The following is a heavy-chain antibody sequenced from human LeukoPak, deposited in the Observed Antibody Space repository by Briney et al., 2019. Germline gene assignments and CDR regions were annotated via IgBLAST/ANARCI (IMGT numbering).Heavy chain of an antibody. D-gene: IGHD2-2*01. Sequence: GGSLRLSCAASGFTFSSYAMSGVRQAPGKGLEWVSPISGSGGSTYYADSVKGRFTISRDNSKNTLYLQMNSLRAEDTAVYYCAKDGYDIVVVPAAAYYFDYWGQGTLVTVSS. J-gene: IGHJ4*02. CDR2: ISGSGGST. CDR3: AKDGYDIVVVPAAAYYFDY. CDR1: GFTFSSYA. V-gene: IGHV3-23*01.